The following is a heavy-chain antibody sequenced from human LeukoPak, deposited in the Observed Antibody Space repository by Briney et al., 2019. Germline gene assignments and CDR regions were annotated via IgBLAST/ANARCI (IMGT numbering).Heavy chain of an antibody. CDR2: ISGSSDYI. Sequence: GGSLRLSCAASGFIFRGYTMNWVRQAPGKGLEWVSSISGSSDYIYYADSVKGRFTISRDNAKNTLYLQMNSLRAEDTAVYYCARDRRLWNMDVWGTGTTVTISS. CDR1: GFIFRGYT. J-gene: IGHJ6*03. V-gene: IGHV3-21*01. CDR3: ARDRRLWNMDV. D-gene: IGHD4/OR15-4a*01.